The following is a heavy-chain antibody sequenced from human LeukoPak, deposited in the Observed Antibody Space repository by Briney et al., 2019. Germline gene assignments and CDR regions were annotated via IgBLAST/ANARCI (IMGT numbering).Heavy chain of an antibody. V-gene: IGHV3-49*03. Sequence: GGSLRLSCTASGFTFGDYAMSWFRQAPGKGLEWVGFIRSKAYGGTTEYAASVKGRFTISRDDSKSIAYLQMNSLKTEDTAVYYCTRLLYGSGSRYYFDYWGQGTLVTVSS. D-gene: IGHD3-10*01. CDR1: GFTFGDYA. CDR2: IRSKAYGGTT. CDR3: TRLLYGSGSRYYFDY. J-gene: IGHJ4*02.